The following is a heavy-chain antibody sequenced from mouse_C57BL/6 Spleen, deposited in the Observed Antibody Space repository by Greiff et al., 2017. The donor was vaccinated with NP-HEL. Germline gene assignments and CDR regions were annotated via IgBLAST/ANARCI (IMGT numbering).Heavy chain of an antibody. V-gene: IGHV1-50*01. J-gene: IGHJ4*01. CDR3: ARARYGTAMDY. Sequence: QVQLQQPGAELVKPGASVKLSCKASGYTFTSYWMQWVKQRPGQGLEWIGEIDPSDSYTNYNQKFKGKATLTVDTSSSTAYMQLSSLTSEDSAVYYCARARYGTAMDYWGQGTSVTVSS. D-gene: IGHD1-1*01. CDR2: IDPSDSYT. CDR1: GYTFTSYW.